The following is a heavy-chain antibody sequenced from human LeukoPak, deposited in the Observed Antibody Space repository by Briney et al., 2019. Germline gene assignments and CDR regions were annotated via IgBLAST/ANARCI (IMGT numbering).Heavy chain of an antibody. CDR3: AEDAQRGFDYSNSLEH. D-gene: IGHD4-11*01. CDR2: IWSDATNQ. V-gene: IGHV3-33*06. CDR1: GFTFSHFG. J-gene: IGHJ5*02. Sequence: GTSLRLSCEASGFTFSHFGMHWVRQAPGKGLEWVAVIWSDATNQYYADSVKGRFTISRDNFKRTVSLEMNSLRAEDTAVYYCAEDAQRGFDYSNSLEHWGQGSLVIVSS.